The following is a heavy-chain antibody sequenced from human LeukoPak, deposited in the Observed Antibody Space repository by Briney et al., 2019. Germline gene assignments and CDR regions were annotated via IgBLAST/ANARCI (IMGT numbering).Heavy chain of an antibody. J-gene: IGHJ4*02. CDR3: ARGSLGRAVMFFDY. CDR1: GGSFSGYY. D-gene: IGHD3-10*01. CDR2: IYHSGST. V-gene: IGHV4-34*11. Sequence: PSETLSLTCAVYGGSFSGYYWSWIRQPPGKGLEWIGYIYHSGSTNNNPSLKNRLTMSLDTSKNQFSLKLSSVTAADTAVYYCARGSLGRAVMFFDYWGQGTLVTVSS.